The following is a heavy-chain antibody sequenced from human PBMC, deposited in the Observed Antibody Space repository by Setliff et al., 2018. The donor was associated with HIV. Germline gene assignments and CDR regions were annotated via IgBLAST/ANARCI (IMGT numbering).Heavy chain of an antibody. D-gene: IGHD3-9*01. CDR2: INPNSGGT. V-gene: IGHV1-2*06. Sequence: GASVKVSCKASGYTFTGYYMHWVRQAPGQGLEWMGRINPNSGGTNYAQKFQGRVTITIATSASTAYMELSSLRSEDTAVYYCAREHDSLTGYSFDFWGQGTLVTV. CDR1: GYTFTGYY. CDR3: AREHDSLTGYSFDF. J-gene: IGHJ4*02.